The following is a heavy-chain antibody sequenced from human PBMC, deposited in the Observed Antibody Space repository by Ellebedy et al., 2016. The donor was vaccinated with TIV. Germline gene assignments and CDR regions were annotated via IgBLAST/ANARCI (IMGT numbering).Heavy chain of an antibody. Sequence: PGGSLRLSCAASGFTFSSYAMSWVRQAPGKGLEWVSGFSGSGGSTYYADPVKGRFTISRDNSKNTLYLQMNSLRAEDTAVYYCAKDTWFGESDYWGQGTLVTVSS. V-gene: IGHV3-23*01. J-gene: IGHJ4*02. CDR3: AKDTWFGESDY. D-gene: IGHD3-10*01. CDR2: FSGSGGST. CDR1: GFTFSSYA.